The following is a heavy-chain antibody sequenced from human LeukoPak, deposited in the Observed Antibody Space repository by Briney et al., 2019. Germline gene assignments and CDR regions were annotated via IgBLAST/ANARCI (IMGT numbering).Heavy chain of an antibody. Sequence: GGSLRLSCAASGFTFNSYWMHWVRQGPGKGLVWVSRIKSDGSSTSYADSVRGRFTISRDNAKNTLYLQMNSLRAEDTAVYYCARAVPYFPFDYWGQGTLVTVSS. D-gene: IGHD2-21*01. V-gene: IGHV3-74*01. CDR1: GFTFNSYW. CDR3: ARAVPYFPFDY. J-gene: IGHJ4*02. CDR2: IKSDGSST.